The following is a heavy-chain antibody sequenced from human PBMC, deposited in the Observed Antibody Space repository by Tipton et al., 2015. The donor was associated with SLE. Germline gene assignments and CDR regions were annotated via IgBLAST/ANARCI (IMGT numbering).Heavy chain of an antibody. CDR3: ARQRLRLLSPLDA. J-gene: IGHJ6*02. CDR2: MYEIGRT. Sequence: LRLSCSVSGGSISASDFFWAWIRQSPGQGPEWIGTMYEIGRTLSDPSLKSRGTISVDTSKNHFSLELTSVTAADTAVYYCARQRLRLLSPLDAWGQGTTVTVS. CDR1: GGSISASDFF. D-gene: IGHD3-10*01. V-gene: IGHV4-39*01.